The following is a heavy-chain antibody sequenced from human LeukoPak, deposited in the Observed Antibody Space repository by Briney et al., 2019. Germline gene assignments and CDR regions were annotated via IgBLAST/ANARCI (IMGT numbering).Heavy chain of an antibody. D-gene: IGHD6-13*01. Sequence: GGSLRLSCAASGFTFSSYAMSWVRQAPGKGLEWVSGFSGSGGSTYYADSVKGRFIISRDNSKNTLYLQMNSLRAEDTAIYYCAKTFGYSSSGIEYWGQGTLVTVSS. J-gene: IGHJ4*02. CDR2: FSGSGGST. V-gene: IGHV3-23*01. CDR3: AKTFGYSSSGIEY. CDR1: GFTFSSYA.